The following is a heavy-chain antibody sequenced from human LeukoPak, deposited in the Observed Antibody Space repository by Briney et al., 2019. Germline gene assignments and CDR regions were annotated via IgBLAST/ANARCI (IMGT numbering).Heavy chain of an antibody. D-gene: IGHD3-10*01. J-gene: IGHJ4*02. CDR1: GFTFSSYW. Sequence: GGSLRLSCAASGFTFSSYWMHWVRQAPGKGLMWVSRINSDGSSTSYADSVKGRFTISRDNAKNTLYLQMNSLRAEDTAVYYCARDHNGSPDYWGQGTLVTVSS. CDR3: ARDHNGSPDY. CDR2: INSDGSST. V-gene: IGHV3-74*01.